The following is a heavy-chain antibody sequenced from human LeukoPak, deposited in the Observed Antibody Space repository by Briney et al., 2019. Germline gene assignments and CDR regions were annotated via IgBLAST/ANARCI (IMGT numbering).Heavy chain of an antibody. V-gene: IGHV1-8*01. D-gene: IGHD3-22*01. Sequence: ASVKVSCKASGYTFTSYDINWVRQATGQGLEWMGWMSPNSGNTGYAQKFQGRVTMTRNTAISTAYMELSSLRSEDTAVYYCVRTYYYDSSGANDAFDIWGQGTMVTVSS. CDR2: MSPNSGNT. CDR3: VRTYYYDSSGANDAFDI. J-gene: IGHJ3*02. CDR1: GYTFTSYD.